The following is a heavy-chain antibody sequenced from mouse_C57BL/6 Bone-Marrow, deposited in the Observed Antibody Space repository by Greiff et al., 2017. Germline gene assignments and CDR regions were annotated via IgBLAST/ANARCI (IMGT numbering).Heavy chain of an antibody. D-gene: IGHD2-5*01. CDR2: MYPGSGRT. CDR1: GYTFTSYW. V-gene: IGHV1-55*01. Sequence: QVQLQQPGAELVKPGASVKLSCKASGYTFTSYWITWVKPRPGQGLEWIAAMYPGSGRTNYNEKFKSKATLTVDKSSSTAYMQLSSLTSEDSVVYYCARPYNSNYWYVDGWGTGTTVIVSS. CDR3: ARPYNSNYWYVDG. J-gene: IGHJ1*03.